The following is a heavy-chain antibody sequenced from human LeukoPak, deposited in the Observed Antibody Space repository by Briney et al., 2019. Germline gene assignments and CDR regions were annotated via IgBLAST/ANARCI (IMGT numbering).Heavy chain of an antibody. CDR3: ARSVGSYYGDL. J-gene: IGHJ4*01. Sequence: PGGSLRLSCAASGFTLSTYTMSWDRQAPGKGLDWVSSITSSSSFTYYADSVKGRFTISRDNAKNSLYLQMNSLRVEDTAVYYCARSVGSYYGDLWGQGTLVTVSS. CDR1: GFTLSTYT. D-gene: IGHD4-17*01. V-gene: IGHV3-21*01. CDR2: ITSSSSFT.